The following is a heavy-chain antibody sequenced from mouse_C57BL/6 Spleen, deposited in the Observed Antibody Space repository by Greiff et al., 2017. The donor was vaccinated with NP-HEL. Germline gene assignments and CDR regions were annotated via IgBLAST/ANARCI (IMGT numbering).Heavy chain of an antibody. J-gene: IGHJ4*01. Sequence: EVQLQQSGPELVKPGASVKISCKASGYTFTDYYMNWVKQSHGKSLEWIGDINPNNGGTSYNQKFKGKATLTVDKSSSTAYMELRSLTSEDSAVYYCARWNSHITTVGYYAMDYWGQGTSVTVSS. CDR3: ARWNSHITTVGYYAMDY. CDR2: INPNNGGT. D-gene: IGHD1-1*01. CDR1: GYTFTDYY. V-gene: IGHV1-26*01.